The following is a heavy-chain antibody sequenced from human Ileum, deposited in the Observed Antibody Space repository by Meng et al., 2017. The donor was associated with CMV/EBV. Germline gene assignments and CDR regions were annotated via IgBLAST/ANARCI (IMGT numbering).Heavy chain of an antibody. CDR1: GFTFSSNW. D-gene: IGHD6-13*01. CDR3: ATTDAAAGNS. V-gene: IGHV3-7*01. Sequence: GESLKISCAVSGFTFSSNWMSWVRQAPGKGLEWVANIKQDGSTTYYVGSVKGRFTISRDNAKNSLYLQMNSLTVEDTAAYYCATTDAAAGNSWGQETLVTVSS. CDR2: IKQDGSTT. J-gene: IGHJ4*02.